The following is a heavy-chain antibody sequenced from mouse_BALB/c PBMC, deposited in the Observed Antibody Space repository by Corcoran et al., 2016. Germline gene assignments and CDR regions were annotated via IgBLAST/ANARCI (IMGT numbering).Heavy chain of an antibody. CDR3: ARRAMDY. CDR2: IDPANGNT. J-gene: IGHJ4*01. CDR1: GFNIKDTY. Sequence: EDQLQQSGAELVKPGASVKLSCTASGFNIKDTYRHWVKQRPEQGLEWIGRIDPANGNTKYDPKFQGKATITADTSSNTAYLQLSSLTSEDTAVYYCARRAMDYWGQGTSVTVSS. V-gene: IGHV14-3*02.